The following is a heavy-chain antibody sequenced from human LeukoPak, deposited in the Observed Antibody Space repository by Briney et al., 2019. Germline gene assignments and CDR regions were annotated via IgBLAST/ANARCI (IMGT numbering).Heavy chain of an antibody. Sequence: PGGSLRLSCAASGLTFGSYTMSWVRQAPGKGLEWVSGITATGSRTYYADSVKGRFTISRDSSKNTLYLQLNSLRVDDTAVYYCAPSRGGGNIDYWGQGTLVTVSS. V-gene: IGHV3-23*01. CDR3: APSRGGGNIDY. CDR2: ITATGSRT. J-gene: IGHJ4*02. D-gene: IGHD3-16*01. CDR1: GLTFGSYT.